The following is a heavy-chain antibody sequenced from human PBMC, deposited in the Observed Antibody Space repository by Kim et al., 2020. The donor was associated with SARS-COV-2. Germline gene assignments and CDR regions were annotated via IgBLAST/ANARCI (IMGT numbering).Heavy chain of an antibody. CDR1: GFTFSSYS. Sequence: GGSLRLSCAASGFTFSSYSMNWVRQAPGKGLEWVSYISSSSSTIYYADSVKGRFTISRDNAKNSLYLQMNSLRDEDTAVYYCAREKVVVVVPAAFDYYGMDVWGQGTTVTVSS. V-gene: IGHV3-48*02. D-gene: IGHD2-2*01. CDR3: AREKVVVVVPAAFDYYGMDV. CDR2: ISSSSSTI. J-gene: IGHJ6*02.